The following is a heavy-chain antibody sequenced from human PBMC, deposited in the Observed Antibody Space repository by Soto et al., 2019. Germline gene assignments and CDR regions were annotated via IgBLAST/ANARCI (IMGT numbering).Heavy chain of an antibody. D-gene: IGHD6-13*01. CDR1: GGSFSSGAYH. V-gene: IGHV4-31*03. CDR2: ISYRGNT. J-gene: IGHJ5*02. Sequence: PSETLSLTCTVSGGSFSSGAYHWSWIRQHPGKGLGWIGSISYRGNTYYNPSLKSRLSMSVDTSKNQFSLNLTSVTAADTAVYYCARMSATGTRWFDPWGQGTLVTVSS. CDR3: ARMSATGTRWFDP.